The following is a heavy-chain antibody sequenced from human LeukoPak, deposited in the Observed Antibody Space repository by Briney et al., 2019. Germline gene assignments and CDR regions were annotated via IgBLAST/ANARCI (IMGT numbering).Heavy chain of an antibody. CDR3: TTGYYGSGSYPIDY. V-gene: IGHV3-15*01. Sequence: PGGSLRLSCAASGFTFSNAWMSWVRQAPGRGLEWVGRIKSKTDGGTTDYAAPVKGRFAISRDDSKNTLYLQMNSLKTEDTAVYYCTTGYYGSGSYPIDYWGQGTLVTVSS. CDR1: GFTFSNAW. J-gene: IGHJ4*02. CDR2: IKSKTDGGTT. D-gene: IGHD3-10*01.